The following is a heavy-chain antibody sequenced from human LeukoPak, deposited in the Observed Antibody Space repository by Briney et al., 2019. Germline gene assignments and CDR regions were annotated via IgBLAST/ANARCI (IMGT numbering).Heavy chain of an antibody. Sequence: ASVKVSCKASGYTFTSYDINWVRQATGQGFEWMGWMNPNSGNTGYAQKFQGRVTMTRNTSISTAYMELSSLRSEDTAVYYCARGLYRGVAATPAYWGQGTLVTVSS. CDR3: ARGLYRGVAATPAY. D-gene: IGHD2-15*01. J-gene: IGHJ4*02. CDR1: GYTFTSYD. V-gene: IGHV1-8*01. CDR2: MNPNSGNT.